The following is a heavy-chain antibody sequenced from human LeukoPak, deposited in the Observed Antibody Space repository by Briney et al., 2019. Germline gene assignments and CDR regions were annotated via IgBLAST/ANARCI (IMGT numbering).Heavy chain of an antibody. CDR3: AREILTGYAFDI. CDR2: ISGNGGST. Sequence: GGSLRLSCAGSGFRFDDYAIHWVRRAPERGLEWVSSISGNGGSTFYADSVKGRFTISRDNSKNTLYLQMNSLRAEDTALYYCAREILTGYAFDIWGQGTMVTVSS. V-gene: IGHV3-43*02. CDR1: GFRFDDYA. D-gene: IGHD7-27*01. J-gene: IGHJ3*02.